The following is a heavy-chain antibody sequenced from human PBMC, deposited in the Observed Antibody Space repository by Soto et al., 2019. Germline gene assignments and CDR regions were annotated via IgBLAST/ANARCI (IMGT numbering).Heavy chain of an antibody. CDR1: GFTFSDYY. CDR3: ARAAIAAARYYYYYMDV. D-gene: IGHD6-13*01. CDR2: ISSSGSTI. Sequence: GGSLRLSCAASGFTFSDYYMSWIRQAPGKGLEWVSYISSSGSTIYYADSVKGRFTISRDNAKNSLYLQMNSLRAEDTAVYYCARAAIAAARYYYYYMDVWGKGTTVTVSS. V-gene: IGHV3-11*01. J-gene: IGHJ6*03.